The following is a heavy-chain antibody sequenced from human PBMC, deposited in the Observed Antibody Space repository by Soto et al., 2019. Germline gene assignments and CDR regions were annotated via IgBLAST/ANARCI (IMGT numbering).Heavy chain of an antibody. CDR3: ARGRVDKLTVLRYFDWLPFKGNYFDY. CDR1: GYTFTGYY. CDR2: INPNSGGT. J-gene: IGHJ4*02. D-gene: IGHD3-9*01. V-gene: IGHV1-2*04. Sequence: ASVKVSCKASGYTFTGYYMHWVRQAPGQGLEWMGWINPNSGGTNYAQKFQGWVTMTRDTSISTAYMELSRLRSDDTAVYYCARGRVDKLTVLRYFDWLPFKGNYFDYWGQGTLVTVSS.